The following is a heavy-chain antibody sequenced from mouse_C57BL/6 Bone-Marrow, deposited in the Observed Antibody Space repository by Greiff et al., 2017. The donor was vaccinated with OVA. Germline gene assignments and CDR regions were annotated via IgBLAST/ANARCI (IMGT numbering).Heavy chain of an antibody. D-gene: IGHD1-1*01. CDR3: AREKGWCMGYYYGSSYLDY. CDR2: IDPANGNT. J-gene: IGHJ2*01. CDR1: GFNIKNTY. Sequence: VQLQQSVAELVRPGASVKLSCTASGFNIKNTYMHWVKQRPEQGLEWIGRIDPANGNTKYAPKFQGKATITADTSSNTAYLQRSSLTSEDTAIYYCAREKGWCMGYYYGSSYLDYWGQGTTLTVSS. V-gene: IGHV14-3*01.